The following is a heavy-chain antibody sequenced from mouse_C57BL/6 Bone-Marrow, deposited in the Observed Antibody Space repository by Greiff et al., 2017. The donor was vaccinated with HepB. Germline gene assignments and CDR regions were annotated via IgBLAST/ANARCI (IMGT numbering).Heavy chain of an antibody. J-gene: IGHJ2*01. CDR3: ARDGSITTVVAKNFDY. Sequence: QVQLQQPGAELVKPGASVKLSCKASGYTFTSYWMQWVKQRPGQGLEWIGEIDPSDSYTNYNQKFKGKATLTVDTSSSTAYMQLSSLTSEDSAVYYCARDGSITTVVAKNFDYWGQGTTLTVSS. CDR2: IDPSDSYT. V-gene: IGHV1-50*01. D-gene: IGHD1-1*01. CDR1: GYTFTSYW.